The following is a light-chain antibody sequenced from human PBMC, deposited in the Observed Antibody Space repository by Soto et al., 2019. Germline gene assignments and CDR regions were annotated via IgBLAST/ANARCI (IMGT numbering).Light chain of an antibody. CDR2: SAS. J-gene: IGKJ2*01. Sequence: DIQMTQSPSSLSASVGDRVTITCRASQGIRDALGWYQQKPGTVPKRLIYSASSLQNGVPSRFSGSGSETVFTLTISILQPADFATYFCLQHSDYPFTFGQGTRLEI. CDR1: QGIRDA. CDR3: LQHSDYPFT. V-gene: IGKV1-17*01.